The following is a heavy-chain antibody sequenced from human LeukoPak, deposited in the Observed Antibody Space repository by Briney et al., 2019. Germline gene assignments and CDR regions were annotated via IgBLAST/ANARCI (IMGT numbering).Heavy chain of an antibody. CDR1: GGSISSSGYY. CDR2: IYYSGST. V-gene: IGHV4-39*01. CDR3: ARQDHYDHGDPNWFDP. J-gene: IGHJ5*02. Sequence: KPSETLSLTCTVSGGSISSSGYYWGWIRQPPGKGLEWIGSIYYSGSTYYNPSLKSRVTISVDTSKNQFSLKLSSVTAADTAVYYCARQDHYDHGDPNWFDPWGQGILVTVSS. D-gene: IGHD3-16*01.